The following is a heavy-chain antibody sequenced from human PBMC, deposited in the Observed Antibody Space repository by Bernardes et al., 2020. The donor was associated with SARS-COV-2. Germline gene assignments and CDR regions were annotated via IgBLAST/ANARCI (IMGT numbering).Heavy chain of an antibody. CDR3: ARDRPGFREVIPLDY. Sequence: GGSLRLSCAASGFTFSSYSMNWVRQAPGKGLEWVSSISSSSSYIYYADSVKGRFTISRDNAKNSLYLQMNSLRAEDTAVYYCARDRPGFREVIPLDYWGQGTLVTVSS. V-gene: IGHV3-21*01. CDR1: GFTFSSYS. CDR2: ISSSSSYI. J-gene: IGHJ4*02. D-gene: IGHD3-10*01.